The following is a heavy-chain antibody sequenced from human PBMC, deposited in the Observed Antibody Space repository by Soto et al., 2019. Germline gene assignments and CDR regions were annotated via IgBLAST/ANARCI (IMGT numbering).Heavy chain of an antibody. CDR3: PRGREGRSGDWFINWFEH. CDR2: IYYGGST. D-gene: IGHD3-9*01. CDR1: GPAVTTPGPD. V-gene: IGHV4-30-4*01. J-gene: IGHJ5*02. Sequence: LTLPFRVSGPAVTTPGPDGPGRRQAPGWGLEWIGYIYYGGSTVYNPSLKGRSTVSVDTSKNQFSLNLTSVTAADTAVYVCPRGREGRSGDWFINWFEHWCQGALVTVFS.